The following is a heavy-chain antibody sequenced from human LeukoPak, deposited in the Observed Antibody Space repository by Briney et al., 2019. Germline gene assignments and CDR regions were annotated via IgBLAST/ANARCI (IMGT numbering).Heavy chain of an antibody. V-gene: IGHV5-51*01. D-gene: IGHD3-22*01. CDR1: GYSFTSYW. CDR2: IYPGDSDT. Sequence: GESLKISCKGSGYSFTSYWIGWVRQMPGKGLEWMGIIYPGDSDTRYSPSFQGQVTISADKSISTAYLQWSSLKASDTAMYYCARRCYYDSSGYCNDGFDMWGQGTMVTVPS. J-gene: IGHJ3*02. CDR3: ARRCYYDSSGYCNDGFDM.